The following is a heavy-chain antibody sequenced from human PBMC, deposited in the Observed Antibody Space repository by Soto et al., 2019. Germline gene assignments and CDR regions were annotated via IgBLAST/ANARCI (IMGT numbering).Heavy chain of an antibody. V-gene: IGHV1-18*01. CDR1: GYPFNSYG. Sequence: QVQLVQAGTEVKKPGASVKVSCKASGYPFNSYGISWVRQAPGQGLDGMGWLSPYDDNTNYAQNLQGRVTMTTDTSTRTAYMELRSLRSDDTAVYYCARGGYYDSSGSRNYHYYGMDAWGQGTTVTVS. CDR2: LSPYDDNT. D-gene: IGHD3-22*01. J-gene: IGHJ6*02. CDR3: ARGGYYDSSGSRNYHYYGMDA.